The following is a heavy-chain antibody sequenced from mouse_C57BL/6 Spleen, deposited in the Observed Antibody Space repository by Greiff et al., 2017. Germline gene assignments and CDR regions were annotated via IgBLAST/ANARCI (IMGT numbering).Heavy chain of an antibody. CDR2: ISYDGSN. CDR1: GYSITSGYY. J-gene: IGHJ1*03. CDR3: ARGGYYGSPYWYFDV. D-gene: IGHD1-1*01. Sequence: EVQLQESGPGLVKPSQSLSLTCSVTGYSITSGYYWNWIRQFPGNKLEWMGYISYDGSNNYNPSLKNRISITRDTSKNQFFLKLNSVTTEDTATYYCARGGYYGSPYWYFDVWGTGTTVTVSS. V-gene: IGHV3-6*01.